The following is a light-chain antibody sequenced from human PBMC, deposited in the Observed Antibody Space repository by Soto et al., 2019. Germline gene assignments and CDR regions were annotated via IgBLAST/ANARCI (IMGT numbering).Light chain of an antibody. J-gene: IGLJ3*02. V-gene: IGLV1-44*01. Sequence: QPVLTQSPSASGTPGQRVTISCSGSSSNIGSNIVNWYQQLPGTAPKLLIYSNNQRPSGVPDRFSGSKSGTSASLAISGLQSEDEADYYCAAWDDRQNGWVFGGGTKLTVL. CDR2: SNN. CDR1: SSNIGSNI. CDR3: AAWDDRQNGWV.